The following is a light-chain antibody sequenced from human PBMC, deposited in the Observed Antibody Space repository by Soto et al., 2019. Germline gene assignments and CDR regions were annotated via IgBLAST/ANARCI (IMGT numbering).Light chain of an antibody. CDR3: QQYSSSRT. V-gene: IGKV3-20*01. CDR1: QSVSSN. Sequence: LTRSPGTLSQYKEERATLSCRASQSVSSNLAGYQQKPGQAPRLLIYGGSSRATGIPVRFSGSGSETDFTLTITRLEPEDFAVYCCQQYSSSRTFGQGTKVDI. CDR2: GGS. J-gene: IGKJ1*01.